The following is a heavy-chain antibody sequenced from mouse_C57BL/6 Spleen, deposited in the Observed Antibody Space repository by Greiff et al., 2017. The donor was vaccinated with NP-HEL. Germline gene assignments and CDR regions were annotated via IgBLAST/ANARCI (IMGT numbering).Heavy chain of an antibody. Sequence: EVKLVESGGGLVQPGGSLKLSCAASGFTFSDYYMYWVRPTPEKRLEWVAYIRNGGGSTYYPDTVKGRFTISRDNAKNTLYLQMSRLKSEDTAMYYCARPTYDPTWFAYWGQGTLVTVSA. CDR2: IRNGGGST. D-gene: IGHD2-3*01. J-gene: IGHJ3*01. CDR3: ARPTYDPTWFAY. V-gene: IGHV5-12*01. CDR1: GFTFSDYY.